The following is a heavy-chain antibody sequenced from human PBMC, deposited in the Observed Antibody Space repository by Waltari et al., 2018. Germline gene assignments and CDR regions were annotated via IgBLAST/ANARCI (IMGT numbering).Heavy chain of an antibody. CDR3: ATERYDFWSGYYSPFDY. CDR1: GGSISSSY. J-gene: IGHJ4*02. Sequence: QVQLQESGPGLVKPSETLSLTCTVSGGSISSSYWRWLRQPAGKGLEWIGRIYTSGSTNYNPSLKSRVTMSVDTSKNQFSLKLSSVTAADTAVYYCATERYDFWSGYYSPFDYWGQGTLVTVSS. V-gene: IGHV4-4*07. CDR2: IYTSGST. D-gene: IGHD3-3*01.